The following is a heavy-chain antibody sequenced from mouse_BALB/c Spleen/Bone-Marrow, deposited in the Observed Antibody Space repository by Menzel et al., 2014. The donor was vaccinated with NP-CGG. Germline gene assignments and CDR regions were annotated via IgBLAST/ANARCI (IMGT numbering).Heavy chain of an antibody. CDR1: GYTFSSYW. V-gene: IGHV1-9*01. Sequence: LEESGAELMKPGASVKISCKATGYTFSSYWIEWVKQRPGHGLEWIGEILPGSGNTNYNEKFKGKATFTADTSSNTAYMQPSSLTSEDSAVYYCARENDYWYFDVWGAGTTVTVSS. D-gene: IGHD2-3*01. J-gene: IGHJ1*01. CDR3: ARENDYWYFDV. CDR2: ILPGSGNT.